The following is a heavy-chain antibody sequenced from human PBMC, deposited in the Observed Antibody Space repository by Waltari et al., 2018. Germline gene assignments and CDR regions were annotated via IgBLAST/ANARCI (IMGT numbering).Heavy chain of an antibody. CDR2: MYTSGSA. CDR1: GGSISSRSYY. Sequence: QVQLQESGPGLVKPSQTLSLTCPVPGGSISSRSYYWSWIRQSAGKGLEGIGRMYTSGSANYSPSLKSRVTISVDTSKNQFSLKLSSVTAADTAVYYCAREGIYSSATDARFDPWGQGTLVTVSS. J-gene: IGHJ5*02. D-gene: IGHD6-25*01. V-gene: IGHV4-61*02. CDR3: AREGIYSSATDARFDP.